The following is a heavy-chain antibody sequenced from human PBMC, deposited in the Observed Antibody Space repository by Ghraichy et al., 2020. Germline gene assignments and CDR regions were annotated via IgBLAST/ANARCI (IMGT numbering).Heavy chain of an antibody. V-gene: IGHV3-23*01. D-gene: IGHD4-23*01. J-gene: IGHJ4*02. CDR2: ISGSGGST. Sequence: RGSLRLSCAASGFTFSSYAMSWVRQAPGKGLEWVSAISGSGGSTYYADSVKGRFTISRDNSKNTLYLQMNSLRAEDTAVYYCAKDIGGQRGISGDYWGQGTLVTVSS. CDR3: AKDIGGQRGISGDY. CDR1: GFTFSSYA.